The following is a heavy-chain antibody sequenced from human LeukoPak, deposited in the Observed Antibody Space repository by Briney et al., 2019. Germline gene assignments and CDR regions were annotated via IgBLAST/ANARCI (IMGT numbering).Heavy chain of an antibody. V-gene: IGHV3-21*01. CDR2: ISSSSSYI. CDR3: ARGEWSSSPFDY. J-gene: IGHJ4*02. CDR1: GFTFSSYS. Sequence: GGSLRLSCAASGFTFSSYSMNWVRQAPGKGLEWVSFISSSSSYIYYADSLKGRFTISRDNAKNSLYLQMNSLRAEDTAVYYCARGEWSSSPFDYWGQGTLVTVSS. D-gene: IGHD6-6*01.